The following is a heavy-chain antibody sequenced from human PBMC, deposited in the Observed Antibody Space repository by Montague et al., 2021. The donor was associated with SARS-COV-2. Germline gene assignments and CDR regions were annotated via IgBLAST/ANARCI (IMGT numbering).Heavy chain of an antibody. Sequence: SETLSLTCTVSGVSISSYYWSWIRQPAGKGLEWIGLIYTSGSTNYNPSLKSRVTMSLDTSKNQFSLKLRSVTAADTAVYYCARGSFGMGAFDIWGQGTMVTVSS. CDR3: ARGSFGMGAFDI. CDR2: IYTSGST. CDR1: GVSISSYY. D-gene: IGHD1-26*01. V-gene: IGHV4-4*07. J-gene: IGHJ3*02.